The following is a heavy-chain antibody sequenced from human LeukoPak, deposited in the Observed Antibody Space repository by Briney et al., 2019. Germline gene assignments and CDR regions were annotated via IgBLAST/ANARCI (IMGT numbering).Heavy chain of an antibody. Sequence: SETLSLTCTVSGASVSSGSYYWSWIRQPPGKGLEWIGYIYYSGSTNYNPSLKSRVTISVDTSKNQFSLKLSSVTAADTAVYYCARDNGGGDFDYWGQGTLVTVSS. CDR1: GASVSSGSYY. V-gene: IGHV4-61*01. J-gene: IGHJ4*02. CDR3: ARDNGGGDFDY. CDR2: IYYSGST. D-gene: IGHD4-23*01.